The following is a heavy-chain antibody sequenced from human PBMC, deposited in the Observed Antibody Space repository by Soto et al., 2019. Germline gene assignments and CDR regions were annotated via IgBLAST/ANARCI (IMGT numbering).Heavy chain of an antibody. Sequence: ASVKVSCKASGYTFTSSYMHWVRQAPGQGLEWVGIFNPSGGTATYAQKFQGRVTMTRDTSTSTVYMELSSLRSEDTAVYYCARGGTTMVTPPFDPWGQGTLVTVSS. CDR1: GYTFTSSY. CDR3: ARGGTTMVTPPFDP. V-gene: IGHV1-46*01. CDR2: FNPSGGTA. D-gene: IGHD4-17*01. J-gene: IGHJ5*02.